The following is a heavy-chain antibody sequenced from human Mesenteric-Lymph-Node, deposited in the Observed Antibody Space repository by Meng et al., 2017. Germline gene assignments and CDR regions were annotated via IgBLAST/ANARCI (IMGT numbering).Heavy chain of an antibody. CDR3: AKAGGITMVRIDAFDI. CDR1: GFTFSSYA. CDR2: ISGSGGST. V-gene: IGHV3-23*01. J-gene: IGHJ3*02. Sequence: GGSLRLSCAASGFTFSSYAMSWVRQAPGKGLEWVSAISGSGGSTYYADSVKGRFTISRDNSKNTLYLQMNSLRAEDTAVYYCAKAGGITMVRIDAFDIWGQGTMVTVSS. D-gene: IGHD3-10*01.